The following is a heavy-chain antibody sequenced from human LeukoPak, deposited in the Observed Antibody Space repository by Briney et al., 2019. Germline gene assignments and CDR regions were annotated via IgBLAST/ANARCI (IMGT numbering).Heavy chain of an antibody. CDR2: IYYSGST. Sequence: PSETLSLTRTVSGGSISSGGYYWSWIRQHPGKGLEWIGYIYYSGSTYYNPSLKSRVTISVDTSKNQFSLKLSSVTAADTAVYYCARGGVRGEGLRFLEWLSIPRQNWFDPWGQGTLVTVSS. V-gene: IGHV4-31*03. CDR3: ARGGVRGEGLRFLEWLSIPRQNWFDP. J-gene: IGHJ5*02. D-gene: IGHD3-3*01. CDR1: GGSISSGGYY.